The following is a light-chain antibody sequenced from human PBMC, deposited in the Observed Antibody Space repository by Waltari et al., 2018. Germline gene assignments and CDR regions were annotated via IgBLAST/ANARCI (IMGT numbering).Light chain of an antibody. Sequence: DIAMTQSPATLSLSPGERATLSCRASQSVNRNLAWYQQKPGHPPRFLIYGVSSMATGIPDRFTGSGSGIEFTLTISSLEPEDVGIYHCQQSNQWPYTFGQGTKVEIK. CDR3: QQSNQWPYT. J-gene: IGKJ2*01. V-gene: IGKV3D-15*01. CDR2: GVS. CDR1: QSVNRN.